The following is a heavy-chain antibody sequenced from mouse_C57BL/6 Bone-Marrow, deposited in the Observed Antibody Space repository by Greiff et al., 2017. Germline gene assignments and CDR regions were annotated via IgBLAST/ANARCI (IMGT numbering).Heavy chain of an antibody. V-gene: IGHV1-64*01. CDR1: GYTFTSYW. J-gene: IGHJ1*03. CDR3: ARKGGYYYGSSYWYFDV. CDR2: IHPNSGST. D-gene: IGHD1-1*01. Sequence: QVQLQQPGAELVKPGASVKLSCKASGYTFTSYWMHWVKQRPGQGLEWIGIIHPNSGSTNYNEKFKSKATLTVDKSSSTAYMQLSSLTSEDSAVYYCARKGGYYYGSSYWYFDVWGTGTTVTVSS.